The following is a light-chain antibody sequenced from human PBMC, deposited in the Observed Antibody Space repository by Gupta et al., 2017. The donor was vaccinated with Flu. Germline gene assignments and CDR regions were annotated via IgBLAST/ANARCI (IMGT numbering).Light chain of an antibody. CDR1: QSISSY. Sequence: DIQMTQSPSSLSASVGDRVTITCRASQSISSYLNWYQQKPGKAPKLLIYAASSLQSGVPSRFSGSGSGTDFTLTISRLQPEDFATYYCQHRNSTPYSFGRGTQVDIK. V-gene: IGKV1-39*01. J-gene: IGKJ4*01. CDR2: AAS. CDR3: QHRNSTPYS.